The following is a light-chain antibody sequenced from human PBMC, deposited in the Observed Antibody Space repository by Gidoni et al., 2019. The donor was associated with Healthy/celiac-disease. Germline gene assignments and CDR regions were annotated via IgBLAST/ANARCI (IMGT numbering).Light chain of an antibody. CDR3: QQNDSTART. J-gene: IGKJ1*01. CDR2: AAS. V-gene: IGKV1-39*01. Sequence: DIQMTQSPSPLSASVGDRVTITCRASQNISSYLNWYQQKPGKAPKLLIYAASNLQSGVPSRFSGSGSGTDFTLTISSLQPEDFATYYCQQNDSTARTFGQGTKVEIK. CDR1: QNISSY.